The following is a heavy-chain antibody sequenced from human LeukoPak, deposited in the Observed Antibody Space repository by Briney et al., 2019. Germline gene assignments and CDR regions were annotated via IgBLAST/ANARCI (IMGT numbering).Heavy chain of an antibody. J-gene: IGHJ3*02. V-gene: IGHV5-51*01. Sequence: GESLKISCKGSGYSFTSQWIGWVRQMPGKGLEWMGIIYPGDSDTRYSPSFQGQVTISVDKSINTAYLQWSSLKASDTAMYYCATARPHRGFDIWGQGTMVTVSS. CDR3: ATARPHRGFDI. CDR2: IYPGDSDT. CDR1: GYSFTSQW.